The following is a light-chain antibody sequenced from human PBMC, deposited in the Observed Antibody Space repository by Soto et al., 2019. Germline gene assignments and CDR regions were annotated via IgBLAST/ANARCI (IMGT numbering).Light chain of an antibody. CDR3: QQYHLYPLT. CDR1: QDIGNH. J-gene: IGKJ4*01. V-gene: IGKV1-16*02. CDR2: AAS. Sequence: DIQVTQSPPSLSASVGDRVTLTCRASQDIGNHLAWFQQKPGKTPKPQIHAASSLQSGVPSKFSGSGSGTDFTLTISSLQPEDFATYYCQQYHLYPLTFGGGTKVEIK.